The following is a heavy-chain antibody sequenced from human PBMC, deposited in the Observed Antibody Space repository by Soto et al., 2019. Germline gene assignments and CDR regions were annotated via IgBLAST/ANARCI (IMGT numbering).Heavy chain of an antibody. CDR1: GYTFINYD. CDR2: MNPGSGKT. J-gene: IGHJ5*02. V-gene: IGHV1-8*02. CDR3: ARMASSGTLNWFDP. Sequence: SVKVSCKASGYTFINYDISWVRQATGQGLEWMGWMNPGSGKTGYANKFQGRVTMTRDASTSTAHLELSSLTSEDTAVYYCARMASSGTLNWFDPWGQGTLVTVSS.